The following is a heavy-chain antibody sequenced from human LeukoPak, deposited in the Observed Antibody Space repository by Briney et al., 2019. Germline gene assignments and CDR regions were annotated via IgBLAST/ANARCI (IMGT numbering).Heavy chain of an antibody. J-gene: IGHJ6*03. CDR1: GFTFSSYA. V-gene: IGHV3-23*01. Sequence: GGSLRLSCAAPGFTFSSYAMSWVRQAPGKGLEWVSAISGSGGSTYYADSVKGRFTISRYNSKNTLYLQMNILRAGDTAVYYCAKGEMVRGVIIGYYYYMDVWGKGTTVTVSS. CDR3: AKGEMVRGVIIGYYYYMDV. CDR2: ISGSGGST. D-gene: IGHD3-10*01.